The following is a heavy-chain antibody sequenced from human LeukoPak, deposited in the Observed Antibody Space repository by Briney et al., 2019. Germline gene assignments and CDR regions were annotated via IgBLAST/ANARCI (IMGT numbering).Heavy chain of an antibody. CDR3: AELGITMIGGV. CDR1: GFTFSSYS. CDR2: ISSSGITI. Sequence: GGSLRLSCAASGFTFSSYSMNWVRQAPGKGLEWVSYISSSGITIYYADYVKGRFTISRDNAKNSLYLQMNSLRAEDTAVYYCAELGITMIGGVWGKGTTVTISS. V-gene: IGHV3-48*04. J-gene: IGHJ6*04. D-gene: IGHD3-10*02.